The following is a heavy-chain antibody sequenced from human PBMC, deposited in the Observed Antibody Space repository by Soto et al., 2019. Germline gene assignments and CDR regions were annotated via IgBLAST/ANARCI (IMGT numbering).Heavy chain of an antibody. Sequence: GESLKISCKGSGYSFTSYWIGWVRQMPGKGLEWMGIIYPGDSDTRYSPSFQGQVTISADKSISTAYLQWSSLKASDTAMYYCARPPPLDTMVRGVIIPHGAFDIWGQGTMVTVSS. CDR1: GYSFTSYW. D-gene: IGHD3-10*01. J-gene: IGHJ3*02. CDR3: ARPPPLDTMVRGVIIPHGAFDI. CDR2: IYPGDSDT. V-gene: IGHV5-51*01.